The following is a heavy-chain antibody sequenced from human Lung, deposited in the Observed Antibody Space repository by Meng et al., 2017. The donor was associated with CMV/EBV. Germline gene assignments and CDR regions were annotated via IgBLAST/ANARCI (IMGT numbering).Heavy chain of an antibody. J-gene: IGHJ6*02. CDR3: ARGRGFWSGSRYYYYGMDV. Sequence: SXTLSLTCAVYCGSFSGYYWSWIRQPPGKGLEWIGEINHSGSTNYNPSLKSRVTISVDTSKNQFSLKLSSVTAADTAVYYCARGRGFWSGSRYYYYGMDVWGQGTXVTVSS. CDR2: INHSGST. CDR1: CGSFSGYY. V-gene: IGHV4-34*01. D-gene: IGHD3-3*01.